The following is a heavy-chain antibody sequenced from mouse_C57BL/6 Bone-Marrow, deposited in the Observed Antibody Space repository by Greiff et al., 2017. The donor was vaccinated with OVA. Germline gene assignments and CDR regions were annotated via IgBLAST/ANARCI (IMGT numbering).Heavy chain of an antibody. Sequence: QVQLQQPGAELVRPGTSVKLSCKASGYTFTSYWMHWVKQRPGQGLEWIGVIDPSDSYTNYNQQFKGKATLTVDTSSSTAYMQLSSLTSEDSAVYYCARHNYYGSSWYFDVWGTGTTVTVSS. CDR2: IDPSDSYT. D-gene: IGHD1-1*01. J-gene: IGHJ1*03. CDR3: ARHNYYGSSWYFDV. CDR1: GYTFTSYW. V-gene: IGHV1-59*01.